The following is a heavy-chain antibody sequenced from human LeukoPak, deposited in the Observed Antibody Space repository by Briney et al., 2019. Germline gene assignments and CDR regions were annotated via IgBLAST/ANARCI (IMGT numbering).Heavy chain of an antibody. CDR1: GYTFTSYY. V-gene: IGHV1-46*01. J-gene: IGHJ5*02. D-gene: IGHD3-22*01. CDR3: ARVYYDSSGYSNWFDP. CDR2: INPSGGST. Sequence: ASVKVSCKASGYTFTSYYLHWVRQAPGRGLEWMGIINPSGGSTSYAQKFQGRVTMTRDTSTSTVYMELSSLRSEDTAVYYCARVYYDSSGYSNWFDPWGQGTLVTVSS.